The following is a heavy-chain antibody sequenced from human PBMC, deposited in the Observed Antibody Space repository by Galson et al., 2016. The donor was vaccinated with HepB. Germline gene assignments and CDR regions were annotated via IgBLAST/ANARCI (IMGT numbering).Heavy chain of an antibody. J-gene: IGHJ4*02. CDR3: AEVGHDGDGIAVHFEN. CDR2: INESGSSR. CDR1: GIIFSRHP. V-gene: IGHV3-23*01. Sequence: SLRLSCAVSGIIFSRHPMSWVRQAPGKGLEWVVDINESGSSRNYADSVKGRFTISRDNLKNTLYLEMNSLRAEDTAVYYCAEVGHDGDGIAVHFENWGPGTLVTVSS. D-gene: IGHD2-21*01.